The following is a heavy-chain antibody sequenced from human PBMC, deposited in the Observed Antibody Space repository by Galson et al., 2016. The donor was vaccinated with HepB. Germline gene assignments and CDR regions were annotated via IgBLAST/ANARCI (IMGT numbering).Heavy chain of an antibody. CDR1: GGTFNNYG. Sequence: SVKVSCKASGGTFNNYGINWLRQAPGQSLEWMGGIIPAYGLEDSAQSFQGRVTLTADESTSTAYLELRGLRSDDTAVYYCVTERGGTGFDIWGQGTRVTVSS. J-gene: IGHJ3*02. V-gene: IGHV1-69*13. CDR3: VTERGGTGFDI. CDR2: IIPAYGLE. D-gene: IGHD3/OR15-3a*01.